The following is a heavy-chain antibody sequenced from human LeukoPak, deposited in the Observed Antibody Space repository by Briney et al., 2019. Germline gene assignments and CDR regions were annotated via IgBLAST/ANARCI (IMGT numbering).Heavy chain of an antibody. CDR3: ARDRGCSGGSCRYKWFDP. J-gene: IGHJ5*02. D-gene: IGHD2-15*01. Sequence: PGGSLRLSCAASGFTVSSNYMSWVRQAPGKGLEWVPVIYSGGNTYYADSVKGRFTISRDNSKNTLYLQMNSLRAEDTAVYYCARDRGCSGGSCRYKWFDPWGQGTLVTVSS. CDR2: IYSGGNT. V-gene: IGHV3-53*01. CDR1: GFTVSSNY.